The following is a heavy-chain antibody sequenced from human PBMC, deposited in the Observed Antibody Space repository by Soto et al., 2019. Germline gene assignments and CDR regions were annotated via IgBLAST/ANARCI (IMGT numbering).Heavy chain of an antibody. J-gene: IGHJ4*02. CDR1: GFTFSSYG. V-gene: IGHV3-30*18. CDR2: ISYDGSNN. D-gene: IGHD5-18*01. CDR3: AKDIVKYTYGACDY. Sequence: GGSLRLSCAASGFTFSSYGMCWVRQAPGKGLEWVAAISYDGSNNYHADSVKGRFTISRDNSKNTLYLQLNSLRTEDTAVYYCAKDIVKYTYGACDYWGQGVLVTVSS.